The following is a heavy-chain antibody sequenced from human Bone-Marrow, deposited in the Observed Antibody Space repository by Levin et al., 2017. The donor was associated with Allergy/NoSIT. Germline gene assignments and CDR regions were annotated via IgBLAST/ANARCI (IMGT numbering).Heavy chain of an antibody. CDR1: GYMFNKFG. J-gene: IGHJ6*02. CDR3: ARRTHRLLSHLVGMGIDQYYYGMDV. D-gene: IGHD3-10*01. CDR2: ISGNSGRT. Sequence: ASVKVSCKASGYMFNKFGVSWVRQAPGQRPEWMGWISGNSGRTKFAQKFQGRVTLTTDTSTSTGYMEIQSLRYDDTAVYYCARRTHRLLSHLVGMGIDQYYYGMDVWGQGTTVIVS. V-gene: IGHV1-18*01.